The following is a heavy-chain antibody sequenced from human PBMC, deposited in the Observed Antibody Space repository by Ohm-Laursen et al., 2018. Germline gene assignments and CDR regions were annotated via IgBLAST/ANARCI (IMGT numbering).Heavy chain of an antibody. J-gene: IGHJ6*02. CDR2: VVPSSGGT. D-gene: IGHD1-26*01. CDR3: VLGWATGVDI. CDR1: GFSFTDSK. V-gene: IGHV1-2*06. Sequence: VSHQLYGFSFTDSKTHWARLDGGQGLGWLGRVVPSSGGTTFAQKFQGRVTMTRDTSITTAYMDLSGLICEDTAVYYCVLGWATGVDIWGQGTTVPVSS.